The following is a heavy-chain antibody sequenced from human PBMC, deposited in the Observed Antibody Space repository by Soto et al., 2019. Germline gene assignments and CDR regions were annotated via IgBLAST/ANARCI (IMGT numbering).Heavy chain of an antibody. J-gene: IGHJ4*02. D-gene: IGHD3-22*01. CDR2: IWYDGSRK. Sequence: HPGGSLRLSCAASGFTFSIYNMNWVRQAPGKGLEWVAVIWYDGSRKYYGDSVKGRFTISRDNFANEVFLQMDSLRVEDTAVYFCARGNHDNSGSLDYWGQGTLVTVSS. CDR1: GFTFSIYN. V-gene: IGHV3-33*02. CDR3: ARGNHDNSGSLDY.